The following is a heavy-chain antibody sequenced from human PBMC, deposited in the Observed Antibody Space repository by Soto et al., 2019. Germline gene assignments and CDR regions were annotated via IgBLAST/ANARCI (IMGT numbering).Heavy chain of an antibody. J-gene: IGHJ4*02. CDR1: GFTFSSYG. CDR2: ISYDGSNK. CDR3: AQDHAYYFDF. V-gene: IGHV3-30*18. Sequence: GGSLRLSCAASGFTFSSYGMHWVRQAPGKGLEWVAVISYDGSNKYYADSVKGRFTISRDNSKNTLYLQMNSLRAEDTAVYYCAQDHAYYFDFRGQGTLVTVSS.